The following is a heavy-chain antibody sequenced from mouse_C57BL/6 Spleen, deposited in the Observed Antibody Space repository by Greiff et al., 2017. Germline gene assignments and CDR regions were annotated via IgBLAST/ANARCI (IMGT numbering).Heavy chain of an antibody. CDR1: GYAFSSYW. CDR2: IYPGDGDT. Sequence: VQLQPSGAELVKPGASVKISCKASGYAFSSYWMNWVKQRPGKGLEWIGQIYPGDGDTNYNGKFTGKATLTAAKSSSTAYMQLSRLPSEDSAVYFCARSGSSPPNYWGQGTTLTVSS. V-gene: IGHV1-80*01. CDR3: ARSGSSPPNY. D-gene: IGHD1-1*01. J-gene: IGHJ2*01.